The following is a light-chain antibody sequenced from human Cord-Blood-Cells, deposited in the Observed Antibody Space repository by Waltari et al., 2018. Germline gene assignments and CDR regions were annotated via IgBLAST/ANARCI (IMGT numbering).Light chain of an antibody. J-gene: IGKJ1*01. CDR1: QSISSY. V-gene: IGKV1-39*01. CDR3: QQSDTTPWT. CDR2: AAS. Sequence: DIKMTQSPSSLSASVGDRVTITCRASQSISSYLNWYQQKPGKAPKLLIYAASSLQSWVPSRLSGSGSGTDFTLSISSMQPEDVATYYCQQSDTTPWTFGQETKVEIK.